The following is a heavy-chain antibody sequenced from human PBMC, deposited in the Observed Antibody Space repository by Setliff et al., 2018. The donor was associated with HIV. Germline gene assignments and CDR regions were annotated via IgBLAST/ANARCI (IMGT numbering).Heavy chain of an antibody. CDR3: AIAWDGYNFYYYYGMDV. CDR1: GYTFTSCF. Sequence: ASVKVSCKASGYTFTSCFMRWVRQAPGQGLEWMGWISAYNGNTNYAQKLQGRVTMTTDTSTSTAYMELSSLRSEDTAVYYCAIAWDGYNFYYYYGMDVWGQGTTVTVSS. V-gene: IGHV1-18*04. CDR2: ISAYNGNT. D-gene: IGHD5-12*01. J-gene: IGHJ6*02.